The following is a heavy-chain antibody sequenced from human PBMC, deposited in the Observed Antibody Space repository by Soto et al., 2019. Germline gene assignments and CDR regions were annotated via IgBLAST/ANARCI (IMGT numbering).Heavy chain of an antibody. CDR2: ISGGGGDT. CDR3: AREDSGWYGEFFQH. Sequence: EVQLLESGGGLVQPGGSLRLSCAASRFTFSTYAMSWVRQAPGKGLEWVSGISGGGGDTSYADSVRGRFTCSRDNSKNTLYLQTNSLRAEDTALYYCAREDSGWYGEFFQHWGQGTLVAVSS. D-gene: IGHD6-19*01. J-gene: IGHJ1*01. V-gene: IGHV3-23*01. CDR1: RFTFSTYA.